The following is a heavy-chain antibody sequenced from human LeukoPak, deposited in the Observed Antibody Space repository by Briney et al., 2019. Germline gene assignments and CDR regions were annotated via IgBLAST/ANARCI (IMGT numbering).Heavy chain of an antibody. Sequence: GGSLRLSCAASGFTFSSYSMNWVRQAPGKGLEWVSSISSSSSYIYYADSVKGRFTISRDNAKNSLYLQMSGLRAEDTAVYYCARVVYSSSWSFPDYWGQGTLVTVSS. CDR3: ARVVYSSSWSFPDY. CDR2: ISSSSSYI. J-gene: IGHJ4*02. V-gene: IGHV3-21*01. CDR1: GFTFSSYS. D-gene: IGHD6-13*01.